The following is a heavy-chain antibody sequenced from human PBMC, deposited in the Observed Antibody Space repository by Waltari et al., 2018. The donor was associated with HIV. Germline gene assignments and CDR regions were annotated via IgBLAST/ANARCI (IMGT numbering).Heavy chain of an antibody. D-gene: IGHD6-19*01. Sequence: EDHLVESGGGLVQPGGSLRLSCAASGFTFADYAMHWVRQGPGKGLEWVSGISWNSGTKDYADSVKGRFSISRDNAKSFLYLQMNSLKTEDTALYYCAKDTSIGSGWKNVFDIWGQGIMVTVSS. CDR1: GFTFADYA. CDR2: ISWNSGTK. J-gene: IGHJ3*02. CDR3: AKDTSIGSGWKNVFDI. V-gene: IGHV3-9*01.